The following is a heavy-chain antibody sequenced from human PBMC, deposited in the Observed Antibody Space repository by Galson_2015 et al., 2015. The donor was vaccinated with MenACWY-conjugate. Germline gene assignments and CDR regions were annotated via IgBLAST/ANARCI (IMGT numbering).Heavy chain of an antibody. V-gene: IGHV3-23*01. Sequence: SLRLSCAASGFTFSSYAMSWVRQAPGKGLGWVSAISGSGGSTYYADSVKGRFTISRDNSKNTLYLQMNSLRAEDTAVYYCAKRNRRVRDYVWGSYPNWYFDLWGRGTLVTVSS. CDR2: ISGSGGST. CDR3: AKRNRRVRDYVWGSYPNWYFDL. J-gene: IGHJ2*01. CDR1: GFTFSSYA. D-gene: IGHD3-16*02.